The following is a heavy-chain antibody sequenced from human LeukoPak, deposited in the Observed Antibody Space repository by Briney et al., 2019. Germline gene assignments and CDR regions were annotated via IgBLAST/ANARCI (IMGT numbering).Heavy chain of an antibody. CDR1: GYTFTSYY. Sequence: ASVKVSCKASGYTFTSYYIHWVRQAPGQGLEWMGLINPSGGSTNYAQKFQGRVTMTRDTSTSTVYMELSSLRSEDRAVYYCARSVGSSYSTYYYGMDVWGQGTTVTVSS. J-gene: IGHJ6*02. D-gene: IGHD2-2*01. V-gene: IGHV1-46*01. CDR2: INPSGGST. CDR3: ARSVGSSYSTYYYGMDV.